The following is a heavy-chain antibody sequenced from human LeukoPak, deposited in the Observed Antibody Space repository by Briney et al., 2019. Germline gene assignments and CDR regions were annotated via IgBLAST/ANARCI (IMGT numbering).Heavy chain of an antibody. D-gene: IGHD3-10*01. CDR2: IYSGGST. CDR1: GFTVSSNY. V-gene: IGHV3-66*01. Sequence: PGGSLRLSCAASGFTVSSNYMSWVRQAPGKGLEWVSVIYSGGSTYYADSVKGRFTISRDNSKNTLYLQMDSLRAEDTAVYYCARSGITMVRGAFMDVWGKGTTVTVSS. CDR3: ARSGITMVRGAFMDV. J-gene: IGHJ6*03.